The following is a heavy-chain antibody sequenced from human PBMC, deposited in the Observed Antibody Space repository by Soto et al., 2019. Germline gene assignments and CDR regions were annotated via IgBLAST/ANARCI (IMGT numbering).Heavy chain of an antibody. V-gene: IGHV1-69*06. Sequence: QVQLVQSGGEVKKPGSSLKVSCKASGGTFSTYAISWVRQAPGQGLEWMGGIIPIFGTANYAQKFQGRVTIIADKSTSTAYMELSSLRSEDTAVYYCARDPASYSESGGYFPGAFDMWGQGTLVTVSS. CDR1: GGTFSTYA. CDR3: ARDPASYSESGGYFPGAFDM. D-gene: IGHD3-22*01. CDR2: IIPIFGTA. J-gene: IGHJ3*02.